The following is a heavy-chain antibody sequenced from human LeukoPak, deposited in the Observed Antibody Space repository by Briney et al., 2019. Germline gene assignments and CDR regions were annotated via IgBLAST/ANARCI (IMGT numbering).Heavy chain of an antibody. Sequence: GGSLRLSCAISGFIFNTNGMNWVRQSPGKGLEWLATIAGGDGSTYYADSVKGRFAISRDNSKNTEFLHMNSLRVEDTAVYYCARGVYWSLDYWGQGTPVTVSS. V-gene: IGHV3-23*01. J-gene: IGHJ4*02. CDR1: GFIFNTNG. D-gene: IGHD1-1*01. CDR3: ARGVYWSLDY. CDR2: IAGGDGST.